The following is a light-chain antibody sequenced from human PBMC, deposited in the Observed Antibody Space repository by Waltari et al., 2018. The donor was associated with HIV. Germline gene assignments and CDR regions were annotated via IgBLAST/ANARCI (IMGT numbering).Light chain of an antibody. Sequence: DIQMTQSPSTLSASVGDRVTITCRASQGIGSWLAWYQQKSGKAPKLLLYKASSLERGVPSRFSGSGSGTEFTLTISSLQPDDLATYYCQQYKSYFAWTFGQGTKVEIK. J-gene: IGKJ1*01. CDR3: QQYKSYFAWT. V-gene: IGKV1-5*03. CDR1: QGIGSW. CDR2: KAS.